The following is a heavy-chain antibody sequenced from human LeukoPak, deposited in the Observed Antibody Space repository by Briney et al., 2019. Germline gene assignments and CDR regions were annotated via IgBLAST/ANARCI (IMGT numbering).Heavy chain of an antibody. V-gene: IGHV3-23*01. J-gene: IGHJ4*02. CDR1: GFIYNTYA. CDR3: AKDRISYTTSPGELSH. D-gene: IGHD3-10*01. Sequence: GGSLSLSCAACGFIYNTYAMSWVRQAPGRGLEWVSTIRGSGESTHYTDAVQGRFTISRDNSLYTVYLQMDSLRGDDTAVYYCAKDRISYTTSPGELSHWGQGTLVIVSS. CDR2: IRGSGEST.